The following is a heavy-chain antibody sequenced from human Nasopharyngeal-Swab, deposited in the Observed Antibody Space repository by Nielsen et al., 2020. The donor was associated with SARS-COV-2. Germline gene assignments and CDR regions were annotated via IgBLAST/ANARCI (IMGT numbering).Heavy chain of an antibody. CDR3: ARDSIVVVTAIPGYFDY. D-gene: IGHD2-21*02. CDR2: IIPIFGTA. J-gene: IGHJ4*02. CDR1: GGTFSSYG. V-gene: IGHV1-69*13. Sequence: SVKVSCKASGGTFSSYGISWVRQAPGQGLEWMGGIIPIFGTANPAQKFQGRVTITADESTSTAYMELSSLRSEDTAVYYCARDSIVVVTAIPGYFDYWGQGTLVTVSS.